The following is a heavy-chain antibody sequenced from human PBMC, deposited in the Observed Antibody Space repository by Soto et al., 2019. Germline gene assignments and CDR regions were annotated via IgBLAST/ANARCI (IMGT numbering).Heavy chain of an antibody. Sequence: QVQVVQSGVEVRRPGSSVKVSCKASGGTFKNCVISWVRQAPGQGLEWMGGIIPLFGTTDFAQRFQGRLTSTTAESTTTAYMELSRLRSEDTATYYCAAELGFGNLSVVWGQGTTVIVSS. J-gene: IGHJ6*02. CDR1: GGTFKNCV. V-gene: IGHV1-69*01. CDR2: IIPLFGTT. D-gene: IGHD3-10*01. CDR3: AAELGFGNLSVV.